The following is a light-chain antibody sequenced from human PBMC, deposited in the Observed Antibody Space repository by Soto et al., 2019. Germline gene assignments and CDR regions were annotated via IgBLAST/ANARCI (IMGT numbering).Light chain of an antibody. Sequence: QPVLTQSPSASASLGASVKLTCTLSSGHSSYAIAWHQQQPEKGPRYLMKLNSDGSHSKGDGIPDRFSGSSSGAERYLTISSLQYEDEADYYCQTWGTGSQGVFGGGTKLTVL. CDR1: SGHSSYA. CDR2: LNSDGSH. CDR3: QTWGTGSQGV. V-gene: IGLV4-69*02. J-gene: IGLJ2*01.